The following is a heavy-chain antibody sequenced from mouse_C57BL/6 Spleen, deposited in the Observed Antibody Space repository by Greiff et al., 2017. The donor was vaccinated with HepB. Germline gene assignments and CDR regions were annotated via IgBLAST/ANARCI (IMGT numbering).Heavy chain of an antibody. D-gene: IGHD1-1*01. CDR1: GFTFSDYG. V-gene: IGHV5-17*01. Sequence: EVKLVESGGGLVKPGGSLKLSCAASGFTFSDYGMHWVRQAPEKGLEWVAYISSGSSTIYYADTVKGRFTISRDNAKNTLFLQMTSLRSEDTAMYYGARRGSSYDYYAMDYWGQGTSVTVSS. J-gene: IGHJ4*01. CDR2: ISSGSSTI. CDR3: ARRGSSYDYYAMDY.